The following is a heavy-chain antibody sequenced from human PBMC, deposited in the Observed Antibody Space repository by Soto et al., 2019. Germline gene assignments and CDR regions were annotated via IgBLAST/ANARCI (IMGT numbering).Heavy chain of an antibody. Sequence: GASVTVACKASGYTFPSYAVHWVRQATGQRLEWMGWINAGNGNTKYSQKFQGRVTITRDTSASTAYMELSSLRSEDTAVYYCARSIVVVTALDYWGQGTLVTVSS. CDR3: ARSIVVVTALDY. D-gene: IGHD2-21*02. J-gene: IGHJ4*02. CDR2: INAGNGNT. V-gene: IGHV1-3*01. CDR1: GYTFPSYA.